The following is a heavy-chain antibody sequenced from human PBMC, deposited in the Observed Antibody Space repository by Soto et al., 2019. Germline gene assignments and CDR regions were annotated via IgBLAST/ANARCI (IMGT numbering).Heavy chain of an antibody. D-gene: IGHD6-13*01. CDR1: GFTFSSYD. Sequence: EIQLVESGGGLVQPGGSLRLSCAASGFTFSSYDMHWVRQVAGKGLEWVSAIGVAGDTYYPDSVKGRFTISRENAKNSLYLQMNSLRAEDTAVYYCASGGRGSSWYEGGTRIDYWGHGTLVTVSS. V-gene: IGHV3-13*01. J-gene: IGHJ4*01. CDR3: ASGGRGSSWYEGGTRIDY. CDR2: IGVAGDT.